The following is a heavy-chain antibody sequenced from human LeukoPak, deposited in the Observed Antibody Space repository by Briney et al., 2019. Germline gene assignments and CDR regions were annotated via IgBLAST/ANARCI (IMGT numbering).Heavy chain of an antibody. CDR3: ASLVAGDDAFDI. CDR1: GYTFTSYD. Sequence: GASVKVSCKASGYTFTSYDINWVRQATGQGLEWMGWMNPNSGNTGYAQKFRGRVTMTRNTSISTAYMELSSLRSEDTAVYYCASLVAGDDAFDIWGQGTMVTVSS. CDR2: MNPNSGNT. V-gene: IGHV1-8*01. J-gene: IGHJ3*02. D-gene: IGHD6-19*01.